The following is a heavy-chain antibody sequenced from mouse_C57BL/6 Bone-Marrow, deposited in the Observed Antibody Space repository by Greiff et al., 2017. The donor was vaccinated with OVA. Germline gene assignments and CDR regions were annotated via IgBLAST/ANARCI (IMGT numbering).Heavy chain of an antibody. CDR2: INPSTGGT. Sequence: EVQLQQSGPELVKPGASVKISCKASGYSFTGYYMNWVKQSPEKSLEWIGEINPSTGGTTYNQKFKAKATLTVDKSSSTAYMQLKSLTSEDSAVYYCARRVYYSNYERYFDVWGTGTTVTVSS. J-gene: IGHJ1*03. CDR3: ARRVYYSNYERYFDV. V-gene: IGHV1-42*01. D-gene: IGHD2-5*01. CDR1: GYSFTGYY.